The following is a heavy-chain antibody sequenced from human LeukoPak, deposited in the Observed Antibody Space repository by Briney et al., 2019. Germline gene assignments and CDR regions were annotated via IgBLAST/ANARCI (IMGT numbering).Heavy chain of an antibody. CDR3: ARVTGPDGEYYGSSGNDY. Sequence: SETLSLTCTVSGGSISSGSYYWGWIRQPPGKGLEWIGTIYYSRSTYYNPSLKSRVTISVDTSKNQFSLKLSSVTAADTAVYYCARVTGPDGEYYGSSGNDYWGQGTLVTVSS. V-gene: IGHV4-39*07. J-gene: IGHJ4*02. CDR1: GGSISSGSYY. CDR2: IYYSRST. D-gene: IGHD3-22*01.